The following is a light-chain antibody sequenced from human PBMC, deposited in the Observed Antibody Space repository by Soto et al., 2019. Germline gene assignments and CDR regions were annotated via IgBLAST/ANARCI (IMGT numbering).Light chain of an antibody. V-gene: IGKV3-15*01. CDR3: QQYGRWHPWT. CDR1: QSVSRR. Sequence: EVVMTQSPTNLSVSPGERVTLSCRARQSVSRRVAWYQQKPGQAPRLLISGASTRATGTPARFIGSGSGTDFTLTISSLQYEDLAIQHCQQYGRWHPWTCGQGTKVDIK. J-gene: IGKJ1*01. CDR2: GAS.